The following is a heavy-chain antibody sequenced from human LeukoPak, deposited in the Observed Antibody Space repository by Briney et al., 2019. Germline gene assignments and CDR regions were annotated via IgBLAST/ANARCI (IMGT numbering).Heavy chain of an antibody. D-gene: IGHD3-10*01. Sequence: SETLSLTCTVSGGSISSYYWSWIRQPAGKGLEWIGRIYTSGSTNYNPSLKSRVTMSVDTSKNQFSLKLSSVTAADTAVYYCARGRYYYGSGSYYFDYWGQGTLVTVSS. CDR2: IYTSGST. J-gene: IGHJ4*02. CDR3: ARGRYYYGSGSYYFDY. V-gene: IGHV4-4*07. CDR1: GGSISSYY.